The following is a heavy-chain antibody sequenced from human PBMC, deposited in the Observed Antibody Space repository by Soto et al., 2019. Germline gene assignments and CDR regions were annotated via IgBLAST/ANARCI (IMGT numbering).Heavy chain of an antibody. CDR3: AKGDSSGYRLYYYYGMDV. V-gene: IGHV4-59*01. CDR2: IYYSGST. J-gene: IGHJ6*02. Sequence: PSETLSLTCTVSGGSISSYYWSWIRQPPGKGLEWIGYIYYSGSTNYNPSLKSRVTISVDTSKNQFSLKLSSVTAADTAVYYCAKGDSSGYRLYYYYGMDVWGQGNTVTVSS. D-gene: IGHD3-22*01. CDR1: GGSISSYY.